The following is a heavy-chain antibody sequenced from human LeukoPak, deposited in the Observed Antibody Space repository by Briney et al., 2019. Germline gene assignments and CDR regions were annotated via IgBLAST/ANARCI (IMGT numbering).Heavy chain of an antibody. CDR1: GGSISSGSYY. Sequence: PSETLSLTCTVSGGSISSGSYYWSWIRQPAGKGLEWIGRIYTSGSTNYNPSLKSRVTISVDTSKNQFSLKLSSVTAADTAVYYCARDRGGAARLGYYYYYMDVWGKGTTVTVSS. CDR2: IYTSGST. CDR3: ARDRGGAARLGYYYYYMDV. D-gene: IGHD6-6*01. V-gene: IGHV4-61*02. J-gene: IGHJ6*03.